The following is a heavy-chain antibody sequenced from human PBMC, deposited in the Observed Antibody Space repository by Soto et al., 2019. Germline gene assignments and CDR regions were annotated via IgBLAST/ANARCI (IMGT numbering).Heavy chain of an antibody. CDR1: GFTFSSYW. CDR2: IKQDGSEK. V-gene: IGHV3-7*01. D-gene: IGHD3-10*01. J-gene: IGHJ4*02. Sequence: EVQLVESGGGLVQPGGSLRLSCAASGFTFSSYWMSWVRQAPGKGLEWVANIKQDGSEKYYVDSVKGRFTISRDNAKNSLYLQMNSLRAEDTAVYYCARELLWFGELLIDYWGQGTLVTVSS. CDR3: ARELLWFGELLIDY.